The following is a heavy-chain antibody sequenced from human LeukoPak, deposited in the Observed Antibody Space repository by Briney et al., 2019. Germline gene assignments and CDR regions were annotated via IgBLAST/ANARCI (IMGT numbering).Heavy chain of an antibody. V-gene: IGHV4-59*01. J-gene: IGHJ6*02. CDR3: ASLYYYGSGSYVEDV. Sequence: SETLSLTCTVSGGSISSYYWSWIRQPPGKGLEWIGYIYYSGSTNYNPSLKSRVTISVGTSKNQFSLKLSSVTAADTAVYYCASLYYYGSGSYVEDVRGQGTTVTVSS. D-gene: IGHD3-10*01. CDR2: IYYSGST. CDR1: GGSISSYY.